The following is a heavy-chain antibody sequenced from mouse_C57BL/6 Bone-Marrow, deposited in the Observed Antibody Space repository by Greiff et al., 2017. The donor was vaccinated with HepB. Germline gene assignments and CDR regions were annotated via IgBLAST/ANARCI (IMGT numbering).Heavy chain of an antibody. J-gene: IGHJ3*01. CDR2: IRNKANNHAT. CDR3: TRHHGSSSWFAY. V-gene: IGHV6-6*01. Sequence: EVHLVESGGGLVQPGGSMKLSCAASGFTFSDAWMDWVRQSPEKGLEWVAEIRNKANNHATYYAESVKGRFTISRDDSKSSVYLQMNSLRAEDTGIYYCTRHHGSSSWFAYWGQGTLVTVSA. CDR1: GFTFSDAW. D-gene: IGHD1-1*01.